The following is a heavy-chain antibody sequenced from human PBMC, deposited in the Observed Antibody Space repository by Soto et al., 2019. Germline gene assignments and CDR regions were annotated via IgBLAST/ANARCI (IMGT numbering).Heavy chain of an antibody. CDR3: ARQSTVTTFWYGMDV. J-gene: IGHJ6*02. CDR1: GYSFTSYW. CDR2: IYPGDSDT. Sequence: PGESLKISCKGSGYSFTSYWIGWVRQMPGKGLEWMGIIYPGDSDTRYSPSFQGQVTISADKSISTAYLQWSSLKASDTAMYYCARQSTVTTFWYGMDVWGQGTTVTVSS. V-gene: IGHV5-51*01. D-gene: IGHD4-17*01.